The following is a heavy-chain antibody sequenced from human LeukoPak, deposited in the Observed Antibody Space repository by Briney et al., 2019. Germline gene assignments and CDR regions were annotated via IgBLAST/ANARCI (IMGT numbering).Heavy chain of an antibody. J-gene: IGHJ3*02. Sequence: GGSLRLSCAASGFTFSSYWMHWVRQAPGKGLVWVSRINSDGSSTSYADSVKGRFTISRDNAKNTLYLQMNSLRAEDTAVYYCARPRPQWLIDAFDIWGQGTMVTVPS. D-gene: IGHD6-19*01. V-gene: IGHV3-74*01. CDR1: GFTFSSYW. CDR2: INSDGSST. CDR3: ARPRPQWLIDAFDI.